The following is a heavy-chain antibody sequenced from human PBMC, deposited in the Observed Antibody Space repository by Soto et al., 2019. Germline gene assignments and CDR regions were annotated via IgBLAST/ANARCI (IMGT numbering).Heavy chain of an antibody. CDR2: ISYDGSNK. CDR1: GFTFSSYA. D-gene: IGHD6-13*01. Sequence: QVQLVESGGGVVQPGRSLRLSCAASGFTFSSYAMHWVRQAPGKGLEWVAVISYDGSNKYYADSVKGRFTISRDNSKNPLYLQMNSLRAEDTAVYYCATLAAAGNLLHDYWGQGTLVTVSS. J-gene: IGHJ4*02. CDR3: ATLAAAGNLLHDY. V-gene: IGHV3-30-3*01.